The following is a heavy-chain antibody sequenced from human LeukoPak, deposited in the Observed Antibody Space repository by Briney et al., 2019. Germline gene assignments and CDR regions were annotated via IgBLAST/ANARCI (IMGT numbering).Heavy chain of an antibody. V-gene: IGHV3-66*01. CDR1: GFTVSSNY. D-gene: IGHD3-22*01. CDR3: AKYGPKHYYDSRGYFDY. Sequence: PGGSLRLSCAASGFTVSSNYMSWVRQAPGKGLEWVSVIYSGGSTYYADSVKGRFTISRDNSKNTLYLQMNSLRAEDTAVYYCAKYGPKHYYDSRGYFDYWGQGTLVTVSS. CDR2: IYSGGST. J-gene: IGHJ4*02.